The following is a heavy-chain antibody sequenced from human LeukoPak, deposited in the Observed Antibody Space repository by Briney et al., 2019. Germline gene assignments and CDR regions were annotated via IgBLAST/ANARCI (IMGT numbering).Heavy chain of an antibody. Sequence: SQTLSLTCTVSGGSISSGDYYWRWIRQPPGKGLEWIGYIYYSGSTYYNPSLKSRVNRSVDTSKNQFSLKLSSVTAADTAVYYWARVSSWYNYFDYWGQGTLVTVSS. D-gene: IGHD6-13*01. J-gene: IGHJ4*02. CDR1: GGSISSGDYY. CDR2: IYYSGST. CDR3: ARVSSWYNYFDY. V-gene: IGHV4-30-4*08.